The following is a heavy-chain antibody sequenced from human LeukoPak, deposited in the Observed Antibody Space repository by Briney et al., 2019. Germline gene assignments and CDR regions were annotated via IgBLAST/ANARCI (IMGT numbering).Heavy chain of an antibody. D-gene: IGHD1-26*01. CDR3: ATEGGSSDAFAF. CDR2: IQFHGSDI. CDR1: GFSFTESG. J-gene: IGHJ3*01. V-gene: IGHV3-30*02. Sequence: GGSLRLSCAASGFSFTESGMHWVRQAPGRGLEWLAFIQFHGSDIFYADSVEGRFTISRDNSKNTMYLQMNSLRIDDTAVYYCATEGGSSDAFAFWGQGTKVTVSS.